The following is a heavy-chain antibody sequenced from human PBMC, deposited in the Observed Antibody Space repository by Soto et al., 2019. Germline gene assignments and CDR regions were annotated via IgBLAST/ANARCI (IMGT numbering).Heavy chain of an antibody. D-gene: IGHD4-17*01. CDR1: GGTFSSYT. Sequence: QVQLVQSGAEVKKTGSSVKVSCKTSGGTFSSYTVTGVRQAPVQWLEWMGGIIPTFGTPKYAQKFQGRVTITADESTSTAYVELSSLRSEDTAVYFCARVATVTDAFEIWGQGTMVTVSS. J-gene: IGHJ3*02. CDR2: IIPTFGTP. CDR3: ARVATVTDAFEI. V-gene: IGHV1-69*12.